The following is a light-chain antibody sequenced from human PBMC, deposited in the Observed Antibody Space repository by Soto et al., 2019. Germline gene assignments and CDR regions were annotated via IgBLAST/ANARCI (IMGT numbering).Light chain of an antibody. CDR2: GAS. CDR3: QQYNNWPPYT. CDR1: QSVSSN. V-gene: IGKV3-15*01. J-gene: IGKJ4*01. Sequence: EIVMTQSPATLSVSPGERATLSCSASQSVSSNLAWYQQKPGQAPRLLIYGASTRATGIPARFSGSGSGTECNLTISSLQSEDFAVDYCQQYNNWPPYTFSGGNKVEIK.